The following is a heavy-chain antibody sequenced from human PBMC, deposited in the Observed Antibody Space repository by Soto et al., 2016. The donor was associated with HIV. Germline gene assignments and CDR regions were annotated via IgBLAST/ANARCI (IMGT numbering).Heavy chain of an antibody. CDR3: AREGGVPGAFDF. V-gene: IGHV1-69*10. CDR1: GGTFSSYA. J-gene: IGHJ3*01. CDR2: IIPILGIA. Sequence: QVQLVQSGVEVKKPGSSVKVSCKASGGTFSSYAISWVRQAPGQGLEWMGGIIPILGIANYAQKFQGRVTITADESTSTAYMDLNSLTSDDTAVYYCAREGGVPGAFDFWGQGTMVTVSS. D-gene: IGHD3-16*01.